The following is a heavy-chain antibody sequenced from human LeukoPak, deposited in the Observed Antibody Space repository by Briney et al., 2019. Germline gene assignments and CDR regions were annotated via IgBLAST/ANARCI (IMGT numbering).Heavy chain of an antibody. Sequence: GGSLRLSCAASGFTVSSNYMSWVRQAPGKGLEWVSVIYSGGSTYYADSVKGRFITSRDNSKNTLYLQMNSLRAEDTAMYYCAREQRWPCGGDCWYFDYWGQGTLVTVSS. CDR1: GFTVSSNY. J-gene: IGHJ4*02. D-gene: IGHD2-21*01. CDR2: IYSGGST. CDR3: AREQRWPCGGDCWYFDY. V-gene: IGHV3-66*02.